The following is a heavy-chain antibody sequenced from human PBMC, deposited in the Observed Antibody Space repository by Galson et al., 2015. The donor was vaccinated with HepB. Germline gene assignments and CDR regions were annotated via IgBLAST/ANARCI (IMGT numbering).Heavy chain of an antibody. D-gene: IGHD6-13*01. CDR3: AREVYSSSWYWVYYFDY. V-gene: IGHV1-69*13. CDR1: GYTFTSYG. Sequence: SVKVSCKASGYTFTSYGISWVRQAPGQGLEWMGGIIPIFGTANYAQKFQGRVTITADESTSTAYMELSSLRSEDTAVYYCAREVYSSSWYWVYYFDYWGQGTLVTVSS. CDR2: IIPIFGTA. J-gene: IGHJ4*02.